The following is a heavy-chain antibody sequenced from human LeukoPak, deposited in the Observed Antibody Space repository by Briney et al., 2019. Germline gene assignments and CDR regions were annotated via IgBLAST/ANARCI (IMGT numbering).Heavy chain of an antibody. V-gene: IGHV3-30-3*01. Sequence: PGGSLRLSCAASGFTFSNYPMQWVRQAPGKGLEWVAVISYDGSNKYYADSVKGRFTISRDNSKNTLYLQMNSLRAEVTAVFYCARVASGGYFDYWGQGTLVTVSS. D-gene: IGHD2-8*02. CDR1: GFTFSNYP. CDR3: ARVASGGYFDY. J-gene: IGHJ4*02. CDR2: ISYDGSNK.